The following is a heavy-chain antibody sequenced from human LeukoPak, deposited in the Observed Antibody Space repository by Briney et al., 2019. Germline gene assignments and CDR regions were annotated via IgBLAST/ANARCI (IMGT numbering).Heavy chain of an antibody. D-gene: IGHD6-19*01. V-gene: IGHV3-49*04. CDR3: SRWLVRRGDY. Sequence: GGSLRLSCTASGFTFGDYAMSWVRQAPGKGLEWVGLIRSKAYGGTTEYAASVKGRFTISRDDSKSIAYLQMNSLKTEDTAVYYCSRWLVRRGDYWGQGTLVTASS. CDR1: GFTFGDYA. CDR2: IRSKAYGGTT. J-gene: IGHJ4*02.